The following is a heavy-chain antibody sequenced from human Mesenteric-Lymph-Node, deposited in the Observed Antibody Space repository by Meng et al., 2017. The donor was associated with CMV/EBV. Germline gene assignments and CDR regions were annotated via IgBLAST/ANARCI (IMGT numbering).Heavy chain of an antibody. CDR3: ARDSFLGAAAVLPFDY. CDR2: IYSGGST. V-gene: IGHV3-66*01. Sequence: GESLKISCAASGFTVSSNYMSWVRQAPGKGLEWVSVIYSGGSTYYADSVRGRFTVSRDDATNSLYLQMNSLRDEDTAVYYCARDSFLGAAAVLPFDYWGQGTLVTVSS. J-gene: IGHJ4*02. CDR1: GFTVSSNY. D-gene: IGHD6-13*01.